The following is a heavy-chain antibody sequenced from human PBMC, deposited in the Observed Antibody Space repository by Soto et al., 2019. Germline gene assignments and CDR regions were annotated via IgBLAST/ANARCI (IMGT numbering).Heavy chain of an antibody. CDR1: GGFVSSGSYY. V-gene: IGHV4-34*01. Sequence: QVQLQQWGAGLLKPSETLSLTCAVYGGFVSSGSYYWSWIRQPPGKGLEWIGEMSHSGGTHFNPSLKSRFTISVDTSKNQFSLKMSSVTAADTALYYCARVERGTVTTVVDAFDIWGPGTMVTVSS. CDR2: MSHSGGT. D-gene: IGHD1-1*01. J-gene: IGHJ3*02. CDR3: ARVERGTVTTVVDAFDI.